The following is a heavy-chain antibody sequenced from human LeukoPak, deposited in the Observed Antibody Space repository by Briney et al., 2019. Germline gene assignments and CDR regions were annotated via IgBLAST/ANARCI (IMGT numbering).Heavy chain of an antibody. Sequence: GESLKISCKGSGYSFASHWIGWVRQGPGKGLKWMGIIYAGDSDTRYSPSFQGQVTISADKSISTAYLQWSSLKASDTAMYYCARHPSYSSGWPLDYWGQGTLVTVSS. J-gene: IGHJ4*02. D-gene: IGHD6-19*01. V-gene: IGHV5-51*01. CDR1: GYSFASHW. CDR2: IYAGDSDT. CDR3: ARHPSYSSGWPLDY.